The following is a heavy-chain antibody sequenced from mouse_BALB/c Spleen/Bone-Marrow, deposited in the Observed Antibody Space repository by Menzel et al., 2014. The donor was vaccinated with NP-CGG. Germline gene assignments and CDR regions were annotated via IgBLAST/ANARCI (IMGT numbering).Heavy chain of an antibody. CDR2: INPYNDGT. D-gene: IGHD1-1*01. Sequence: EVKLVESGPELVKPGASVKMSCKASGYTFTNYVMHWVKQKPGQGLEWIGYINPYNDGTKYNEKFKGKATLTSDKSSGTAYMELSSLTSEDSAVYYCARRPSFYGSSYGAMDYRGQGTSVTVSS. V-gene: IGHV1-14*01. CDR3: ARRPSFYGSSYGAMDY. J-gene: IGHJ4*01. CDR1: GYTFTNYV.